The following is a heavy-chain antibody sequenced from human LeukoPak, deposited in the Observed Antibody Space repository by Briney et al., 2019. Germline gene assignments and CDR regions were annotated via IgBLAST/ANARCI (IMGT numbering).Heavy chain of an antibody. CDR3: GRRPAVDGPIDN. Sequence: PSDTLSLTCVVPGGSLHRSFWTWVRQPPGKGLEWIGRVYSSGTTDYSPSLKSRLTISIDTSKNQFSLRLASVTAADTAVYYCGRRPAVDGPIDNWGQGILVAVSS. V-gene: IGHV4-59*07. D-gene: IGHD3/OR15-3a*01. CDR2: VYSSGTT. CDR1: GGSLHRSF. J-gene: IGHJ4*02.